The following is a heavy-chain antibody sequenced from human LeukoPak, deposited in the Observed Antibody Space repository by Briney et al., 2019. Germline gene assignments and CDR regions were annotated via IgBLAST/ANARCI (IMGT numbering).Heavy chain of an antibody. J-gene: IGHJ4*02. D-gene: IGHD1/OR15-1a*01. Sequence: SETLSLTCAVTGYSISSGYYWGWIRQPPGKGLEWIGSIYHSGSTYYNPSLKSRVTISVDTSKNQFSLKLSSVTAADTAVYYCARTNWNSKPLTIDYWGQGNLVTVSS. CDR1: GYSISSGYY. CDR3: ARTNWNSKPLTIDY. CDR2: IYHSGST. V-gene: IGHV4-38-2*01.